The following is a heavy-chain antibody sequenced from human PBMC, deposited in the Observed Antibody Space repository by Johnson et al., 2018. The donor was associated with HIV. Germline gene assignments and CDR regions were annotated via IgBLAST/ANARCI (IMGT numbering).Heavy chain of an antibody. CDR2: ISFAGVKT. J-gene: IGHJ3*01. V-gene: IGHV3-33*08. Sequence: VQLVESGGGVVQPGRSLRLSCAASGFSFSSYGMAWVRQAPGKGLEWVTVISFAGVKTYYADSVKGRFTISRDNSKGTLYLQMNSLRAEDTAVYYCARTRKYTSGPPCAFDFWGQGTMVTVSS. D-gene: IGHD3-22*01. CDR3: ARTRKYTSGPPCAFDF. CDR1: GFSFSSYG.